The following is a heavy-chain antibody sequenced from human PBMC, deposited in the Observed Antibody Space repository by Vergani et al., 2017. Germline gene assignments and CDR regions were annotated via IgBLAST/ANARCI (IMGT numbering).Heavy chain of an antibody. D-gene: IGHD5-12*01. CDR1: RFTFSNFA. V-gene: IGHV3-23*01. J-gene: IGHJ6*02. CDR2: ISHGAGNL. CDR3: AKTRGNSFNSWYI. Sequence: LLESGGDLVQPGGSLRLSCAASRFTFSNFAMSWVRQAPGKGPEWVSTISHGAGNLYYADSVRGRFTISRHDSTNTLFLHMSNLRPEDTAIYYCAKTRGNSFNSWYIWGRGTTVTVSS.